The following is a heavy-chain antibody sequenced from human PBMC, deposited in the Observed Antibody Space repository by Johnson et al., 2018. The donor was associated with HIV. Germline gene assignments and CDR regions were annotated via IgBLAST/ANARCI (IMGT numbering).Heavy chain of an antibody. CDR1: GFTFSTYD. CDR2: IYSGGST. D-gene: IGHD3-16*01. CDR3: ARDYETI. V-gene: IGHV3-NL1*01. Sequence: VQLVESGGGVVQPGRSLRLSCAASGFTFSTYDMHWVRQAPGKGLEWVAIIYSGGSTYYADSVKGRFTISRDNSKDTLYLEMNSLRAEDTAVYYCARDYETIWGQGTMVTVSS. J-gene: IGHJ3*02.